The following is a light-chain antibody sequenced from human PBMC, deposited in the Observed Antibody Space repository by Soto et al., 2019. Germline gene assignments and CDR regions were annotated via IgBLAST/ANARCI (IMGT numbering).Light chain of an antibody. Sequence: DIQMTQSPSTLSASVGDRVTITCRASQSISSWLAWYQQKPGKAPTLLIYDASSLESGVPSRFSGSGSGTEFTLTISRLQPDDFATYYCQQYNGYYTFGQGTKLEIK. CDR1: QSISSW. CDR3: QQYNGYYT. V-gene: IGKV1-5*01. J-gene: IGKJ2*01. CDR2: DAS.